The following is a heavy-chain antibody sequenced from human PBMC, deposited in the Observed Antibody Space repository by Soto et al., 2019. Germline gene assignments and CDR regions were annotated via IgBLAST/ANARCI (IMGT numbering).Heavy chain of an antibody. V-gene: IGHV1-18*01. Sequence: ASVKVSCKASGYTFTSYGISWVRQAPGQGLEWMGWISAYNGNTNYAQKLQGRVTMTTDTSTSTAYMELRSLRSDDTAVYYCARAGYDYIWGSYRYHDALDIWGQGTMVTVSS. D-gene: IGHD3-16*02. CDR3: ARAGYDYIWGSYRYHDALDI. J-gene: IGHJ3*02. CDR2: ISAYNGNT. CDR1: GYTFTSYG.